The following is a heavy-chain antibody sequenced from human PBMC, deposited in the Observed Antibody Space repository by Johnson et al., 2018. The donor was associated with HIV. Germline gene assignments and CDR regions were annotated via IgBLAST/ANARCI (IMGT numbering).Heavy chain of an antibody. D-gene: IGHD2-21*01. CDR2: IYNDGSRT. Sequence: MLLVESGGGLVQPGGSLRLSCAASGFAFRTYWMVWVRQVPGKRPVWVARIYNDGSRTTYADSVRGRFTISRDNAKYTVDLQMNSLRVEDTAVYYCAKVDCGGDTCAGYDPFDLWGQGTLVTVSS. J-gene: IGHJ3*01. CDR1: GFAFRTYW. V-gene: IGHV3-74*03. CDR3: AKVDCGGDTCAGYDPFDL.